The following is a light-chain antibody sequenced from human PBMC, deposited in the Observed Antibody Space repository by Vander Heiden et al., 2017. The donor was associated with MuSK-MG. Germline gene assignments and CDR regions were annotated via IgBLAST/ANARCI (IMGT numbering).Light chain of an antibody. CDR2: GAS. CDR1: QSVSSSY. V-gene: IGKV3-20*01. CDR3: QQFGNSPPVT. Sequence: IVLTQSPGTLSLSPGERAILSCRASQSVSSSYLAWYQQKPGQAPRLLIYGASSRATGIPDRFSGSGSGTDFTLTISRLEPEDFAVYYCQQFGNSPPVTFGGGTKVEIK. J-gene: IGKJ4*01.